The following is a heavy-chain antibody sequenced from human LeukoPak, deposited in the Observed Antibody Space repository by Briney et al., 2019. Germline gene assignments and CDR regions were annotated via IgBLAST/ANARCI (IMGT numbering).Heavy chain of an antibody. Sequence: GASVKVSCKASGYTFSGFYINWVRQAPGQGLDWMGWINPKNGDTHYAQDFLGRVTMTRDTSISTAYMELSRLTSDDTAVYYCARDGRLRNGYDNFYIWGQGTLVTVSS. CDR1: GYTFSGFY. CDR3: ARDGRLRNGYDNFYI. J-gene: IGHJ4*02. CDR2: INPKNGDT. V-gene: IGHV1-2*02. D-gene: IGHD5-18*01.